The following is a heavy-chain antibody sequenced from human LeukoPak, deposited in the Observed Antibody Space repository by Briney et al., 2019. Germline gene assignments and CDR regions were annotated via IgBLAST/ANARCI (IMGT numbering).Heavy chain of an antibody. J-gene: IGHJ4*02. V-gene: IGHV1-46*01. CDR1: GYTFTSYY. Sequence: ASVKVSCKASGYTFTSYYMHWVRQAPGQRLEWTGIINPSGGSTSYAQKFQGRVTMTRDTSTSTVYMELSSLRSEDTAVYYCARGSSGWYSVAYWGQGTLVTVSS. CDR2: INPSGGST. D-gene: IGHD6-19*01. CDR3: ARGSSGWYSVAY.